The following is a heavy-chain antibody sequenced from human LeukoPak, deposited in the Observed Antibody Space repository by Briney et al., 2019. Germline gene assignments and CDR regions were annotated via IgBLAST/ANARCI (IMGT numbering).Heavy chain of an antibody. D-gene: IGHD1-14*01. CDR2: INHSGNT. V-gene: IGHV4-34*01. CDR1: GGPFSDFH. CDR3: ARGPLPVTTSPNWFDP. J-gene: IGHJ5*02. Sequence: SETLSLTCTVYGGPFSDFHWSWIRLPPGKGLEWIGEINHSGNTNYNPSLKSRVTISIDTSKNQFSLKLSSVTAADTAVYYCARGPLPVTTSPNWFDPWGQGTLVTVPS.